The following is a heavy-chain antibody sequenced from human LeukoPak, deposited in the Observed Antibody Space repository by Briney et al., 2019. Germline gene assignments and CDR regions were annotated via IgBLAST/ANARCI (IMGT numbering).Heavy chain of an antibody. Sequence: SETLSLTRSVSGGSISGTTHNWGWIRQPPGKGLEWIATIYYSESTKKSPSLKSRVTISLDTSRNQFSLKLSSVTAADTAVYYCARQGSSSWYGWYFDLWGRGSLVTVSS. V-gene: IGHV4-39*01. D-gene: IGHD6-13*01. CDR2: IYYSEST. J-gene: IGHJ2*01. CDR1: GGSISGTTHN. CDR3: ARQGSSSWYGWYFDL.